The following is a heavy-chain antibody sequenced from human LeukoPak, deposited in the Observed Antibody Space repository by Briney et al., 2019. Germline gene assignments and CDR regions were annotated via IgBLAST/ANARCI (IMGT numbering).Heavy chain of an antibody. CDR1: GFTFSVHA. J-gene: IGHJ4*02. CDR3: AKDYSSSWYYFDY. Sequence: GGSLRLSCAASGFTFSVHAMSWVRQAPGKGLEWVSGISGSGGGTNYADSVKGRFTVSRDNSKNTLYLQMNSLRDEDTAVYYCAKDYSSSWYYFDYWGQGTLVTVSS. V-gene: IGHV3-23*01. D-gene: IGHD6-13*01. CDR2: ISGSGGGT.